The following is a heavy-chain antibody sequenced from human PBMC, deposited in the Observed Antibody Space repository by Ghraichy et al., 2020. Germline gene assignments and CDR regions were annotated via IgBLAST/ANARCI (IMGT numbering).Heavy chain of an antibody. V-gene: IGHV4-59*08. CDR3: ARLGAYGGEDY. D-gene: IGHD4-23*01. CDR1: GGSISSYY. Sequence: ETLSLTCTVSGGSISSYYWSWIRQPPGKGLEWIGYISYSGSTNYNASLKSRVTISRDTSKNQFSLKLSSVTAADTAVYYCARLGAYGGEDYWGQGTLVTVSS. CDR2: ISYSGST. J-gene: IGHJ4*02.